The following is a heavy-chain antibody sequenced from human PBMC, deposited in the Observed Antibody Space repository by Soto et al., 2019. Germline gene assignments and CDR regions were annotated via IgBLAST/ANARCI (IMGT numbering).Heavy chain of an antibody. D-gene: IGHD6-13*01. V-gene: IGHV4-39*01. J-gene: IGHJ4*02. CDR3: ARSPSSSWYWSLSPLL. Sequence: SETLSLTCTVSGGSISSSSYYWGWIRQPPGKGLEWIGSIYYSGSTYYNPSLKSRGTISVDTSKNQFSLKLSSVTAADTAVYYCARSPSSSWYWSLSPLLWGQGTLVT. CDR1: GGSISSSSYY. CDR2: IYYSGST.